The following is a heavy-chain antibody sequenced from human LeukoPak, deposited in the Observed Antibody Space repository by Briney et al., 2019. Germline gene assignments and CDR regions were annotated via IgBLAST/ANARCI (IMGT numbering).Heavy chain of an antibody. D-gene: IGHD1-14*01. V-gene: IGHV3-7*04. CDR3: ARDPGYYFDY. CDR1: GFTFSSYW. Sequence: SGGSLRLSCAASGFTFSSYWMTWVRQAPGKGPEWVANIKQDGSEKYYVDSVKGRFTISRDNAKNTLYLQMNSLRAEDTAVYYCARDPGYYFDYWGQGTLVTVSS. CDR2: IKQDGSEK. J-gene: IGHJ4*02.